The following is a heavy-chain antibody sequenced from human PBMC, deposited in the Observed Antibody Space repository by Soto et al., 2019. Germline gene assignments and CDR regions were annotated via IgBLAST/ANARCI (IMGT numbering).Heavy chain of an antibody. CDR1: GYTFTGYY. CDR2: INPNSGGT. CDR3: ASDYGDSSGMEV. D-gene: IGHD4-17*01. V-gene: IGHV1-2*02. Sequence: AAVKVSCKASGYTFTGYYMHWVRQAPGQGLEWMGWINPNSGGTNYAQKFQGRVTMTRDTSISTAYMELSRLRSDDTAVYYCASDYGDSSGMEVWGQGTTVTVSS. J-gene: IGHJ6*02.